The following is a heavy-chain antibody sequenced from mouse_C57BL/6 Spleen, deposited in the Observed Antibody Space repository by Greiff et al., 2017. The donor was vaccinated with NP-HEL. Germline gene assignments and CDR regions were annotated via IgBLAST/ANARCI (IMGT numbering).Heavy chain of an antibody. CDR3: ARGEDYDAFDY. CDR1: GYTFTDYY. Sequence: EVQLQQSGPELVKPGASVKISCKASGYTFTDYYMNWVKQSHGKSLEWIGDINPNNGGTSYNQKFKGKATLTVDKSSSTAYMELRSLTSEDSAVYYCARGEDYDAFDYWGQGTTLTVSS. V-gene: IGHV1-26*01. J-gene: IGHJ2*01. CDR2: INPNNGGT. D-gene: IGHD2-4*01.